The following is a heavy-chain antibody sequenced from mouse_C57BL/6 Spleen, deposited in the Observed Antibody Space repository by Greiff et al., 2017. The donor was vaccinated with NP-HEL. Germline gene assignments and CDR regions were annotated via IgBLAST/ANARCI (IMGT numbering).Heavy chain of an antibody. CDR2: INPSSGYT. CDR3: ARELLDGSSPFAY. CDR1: GYTFTSYT. Sequence: QVQLKQSGAELARPGASVKMSCKASGYTFTSYTMHWVKQRPGQGLEWIGYINPSSGYTKYNQKFKDKATLTADKSSSTAYMQLSSLTSEDSAVYYCARELLDGSSPFAYWGQGTLVTVSA. D-gene: IGHD1-1*01. J-gene: IGHJ3*01. V-gene: IGHV1-4*01.